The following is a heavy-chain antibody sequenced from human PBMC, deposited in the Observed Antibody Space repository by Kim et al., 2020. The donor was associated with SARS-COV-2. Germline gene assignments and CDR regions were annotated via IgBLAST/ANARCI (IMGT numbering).Heavy chain of an antibody. J-gene: IGHJ4*02. D-gene: IGHD6-13*01. CDR2: INQDESEK. CDR3: ARAAAAGTVDY. Sequence: GGSLRLSCAVSGFTFSDYWMSWVRQAPGKGLEWVANINQDESEKYYVDSVKGRFTISRDNAKNSLYLQMSSLRAEDTAVFYCARAAAAGTVDYWGQGALVTVSS. V-gene: IGHV3-7*01. CDR1: GFTFSDYW.